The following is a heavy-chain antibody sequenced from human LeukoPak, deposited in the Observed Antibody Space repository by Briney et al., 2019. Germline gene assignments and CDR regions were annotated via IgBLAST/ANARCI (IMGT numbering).Heavy chain of an antibody. J-gene: IGHJ4*02. Sequence: GASVKVSCKASGGTFSSYAISWVRQAPGQGLEWMGIINPSGGSTSYAQKFQGRVTMTRDTSTSTVYMELSSLRSEDTAVYYCARGGSIVVVPAAADYWGQGTLVTVSS. D-gene: IGHD2-2*01. CDR3: ARGGSIVVVPAAADY. CDR1: GGTFSSYA. V-gene: IGHV1-46*01. CDR2: INPSGGST.